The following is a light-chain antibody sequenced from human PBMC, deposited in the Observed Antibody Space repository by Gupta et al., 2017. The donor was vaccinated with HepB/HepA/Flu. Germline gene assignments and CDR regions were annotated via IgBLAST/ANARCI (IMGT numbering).Light chain of an antibody. CDR2: TAS. CDR1: QDINSY. J-gene: IGKJ5*01. CDR3: QQFNSYPIT. Sequence: DIQLTPSPSFLSASVGDRVTITCRASQDINSYLIWYQQKPGKAPNLLIYTASTWQGGVPSRFSGSGSGTEFTLTISSLQPEDFATYYCQQFNSYPITFGQGTRLDIK. V-gene: IGKV1-9*01.